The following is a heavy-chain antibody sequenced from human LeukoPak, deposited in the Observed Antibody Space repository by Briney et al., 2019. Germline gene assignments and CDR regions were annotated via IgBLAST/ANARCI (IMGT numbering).Heavy chain of an antibody. J-gene: IGHJ3*02. CDR2: ISYDGSNK. D-gene: IGHD4-17*01. CDR1: GFTFSSYA. Sequence: QPGGSLRVSCEPSGFTFSSYAMHGVRQAPGKGVEWAAVISYDGSNKYYADSVKGRFTISRDNSKNTLYLQMNSLRAEDTAVYYCARAPYYDYGDYGDAFDIWGQGTMVTVSS. CDR3: ARAPYYDYGDYGDAFDI. V-gene: IGHV3-30-3*01.